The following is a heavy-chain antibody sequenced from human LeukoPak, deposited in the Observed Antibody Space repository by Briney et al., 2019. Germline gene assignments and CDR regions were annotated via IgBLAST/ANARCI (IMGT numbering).Heavy chain of an antibody. CDR3: AREGSGYYYDSSGYLFDY. V-gene: IGHV4-4*02. CDR1: GGYVSSSNW. Sequence: SETLSLTCDVSGGYVSSSNWWAWVRQSPGKGLEWIGSIHYSGSTYYNPSLKSRVTISEDTSKNQFSLKLSSVTAADRAVYYCAREGSGYYYDSSGYLFDYWGQGTLVTVSS. J-gene: IGHJ4*02. D-gene: IGHD3-22*01. CDR2: IHYSGST.